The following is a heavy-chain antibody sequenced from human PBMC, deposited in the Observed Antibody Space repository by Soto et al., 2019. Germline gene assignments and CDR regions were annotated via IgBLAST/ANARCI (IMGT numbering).Heavy chain of an antibody. J-gene: IGHJ6*02. CDR3: AKGHSDSFGNYDYFGMDV. CDR1: GFTFDNYG. V-gene: IGHV3-23*01. CDR2: ITGAGGST. D-gene: IGHD4-4*01. Sequence: GGSLRLSCAVSGFTFDNYGMSWVRQAPRKGLEWIGAITGAGGSTYNADSVKGRFTISRDNSKKTVYLQVDSLRVEDTAVYYCAKGHSDSFGNYDYFGMDVWGQGTTVTVSS.